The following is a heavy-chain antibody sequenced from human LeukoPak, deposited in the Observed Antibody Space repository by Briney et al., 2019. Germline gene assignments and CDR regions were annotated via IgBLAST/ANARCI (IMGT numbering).Heavy chain of an antibody. V-gene: IGHV3-74*01. D-gene: IGHD6-13*01. CDR1: GFIFSSYW. J-gene: IGHJ4*02. Sequence: GSLRLSCAASGFIFSSYWMHWVRHAPGKGLAWVSRINTDGSSTSYADSVKGRFTISRDNAKNTLYLQMNSLRAEDTAVYYCARDGGSSWYFDYWGQGTLVTVSS. CDR2: INTDGSST. CDR3: ARDGGSSWYFDY.